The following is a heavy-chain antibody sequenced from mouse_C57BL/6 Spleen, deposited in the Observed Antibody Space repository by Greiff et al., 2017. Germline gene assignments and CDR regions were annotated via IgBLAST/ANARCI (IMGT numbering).Heavy chain of an antibody. D-gene: IGHD1-1*02. CDR3: ARGRNYGGYYAMDY. Sequence: QVQLQQPGAELVMPGASVKLSCKASGYTFTSYWMHWVKQRPGQGLEWIGEIDPSDSYTNYNQKFKGKSTLTVDKSSSTAYMQLSSLTSEDSAVYYCARGRNYGGYYAMDYWGQGTSVTVSS. CDR2: IDPSDSYT. CDR1: GYTFTSYW. J-gene: IGHJ4*01. V-gene: IGHV1-69*01.